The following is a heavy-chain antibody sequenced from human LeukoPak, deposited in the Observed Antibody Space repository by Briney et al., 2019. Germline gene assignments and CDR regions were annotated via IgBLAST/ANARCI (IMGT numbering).Heavy chain of an antibody. J-gene: IGHJ5*02. V-gene: IGHV3-74*01. CDR3: TKSDWFDP. CDR1: GFTFSAYW. Sequence: GGSLRLSCAASGFTFSAYWMHWVRQAPGKGLVWVSRIKSDGSSTSYADSVKGRFTISGDNAKNTLYLQMNSLRAEDTAMYYCTKSDWFDPWGQGTLVTVSS. CDR2: IKSDGSST.